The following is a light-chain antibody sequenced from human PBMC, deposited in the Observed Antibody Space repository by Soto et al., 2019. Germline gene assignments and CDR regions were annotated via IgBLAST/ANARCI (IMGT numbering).Light chain of an antibody. CDR1: QTVSIY. Sequence: DIQMTQSPSSLSASVAYRVTITCRASQTVSIYLNWYRQKPGKAPKLLIYAASSLQSGVPSRFSGSGSGTDFTLTISSLQNEDFATYYCQQSYSTIRTFGQGTKVDIK. CDR2: AAS. CDR3: QQSYSTIRT. J-gene: IGKJ1*01. V-gene: IGKV1-39*01.